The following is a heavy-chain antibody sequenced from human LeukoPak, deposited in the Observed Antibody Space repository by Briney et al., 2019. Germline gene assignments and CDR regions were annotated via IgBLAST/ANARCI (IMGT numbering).Heavy chain of an antibody. D-gene: IGHD2-2*01. J-gene: IGHJ5*02. CDR1: GFTFSSYS. V-gene: IGHV3-21*01. CDR3: ARGRLSGSSTSWFDP. Sequence: GGSLRLSCAASGFTFSSYSMDWVRQAPGKGLEWVSSISSSSSYIYYADSVKGRFTISRDNAKNSLYLQMNSLRAEDTAVYYCARGRLSGSSTSWFDPWGQGTLVTVSS. CDR2: ISSSSSYI.